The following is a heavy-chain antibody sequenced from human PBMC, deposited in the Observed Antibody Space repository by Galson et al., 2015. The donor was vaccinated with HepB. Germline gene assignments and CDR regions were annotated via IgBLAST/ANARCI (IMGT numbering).Heavy chain of an antibody. V-gene: IGHV4-31*03. D-gene: IGHD3-3*01. CDR1: GGSISSGGNY. CDR3: ARANYDFWSGSVYNWFDP. CDR2: IYYSGST. J-gene: IGHJ5*02. Sequence: TLSLTCTVSGGSISSGGNYWSWIRQHPGKGLEWIGYIYYSGSTCYNPSLKSRVTISVDTSKNQFSLKLSSVTAADTAVYYCARANYDFWSGSVYNWFDPWGQGTLVTVSS.